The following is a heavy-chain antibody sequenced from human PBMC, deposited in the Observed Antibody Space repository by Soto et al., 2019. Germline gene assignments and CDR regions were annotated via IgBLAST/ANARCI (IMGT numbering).Heavy chain of an antibody. V-gene: IGHV4-31*03. D-gene: IGHD1-1*01. J-gene: IGHJ4*02. CDR2: IYYSGST. CDR3: ARDREGGNWNVFDY. CDR1: GGSISSGGYY. Sequence: SETLSLTCTVSGGSISSGGYYWSWIRQHPGKGLEWIGYIYYSGSTYYNPSLKSRVTISVDTSKNQFSLKLSSVTAADTAVYYCARDREGGNWNVFDYWGQGTLVTVSS.